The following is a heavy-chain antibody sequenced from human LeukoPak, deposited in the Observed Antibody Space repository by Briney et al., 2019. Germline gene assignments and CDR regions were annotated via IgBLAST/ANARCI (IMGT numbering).Heavy chain of an antibody. V-gene: IGHV4-59*01. CDR3: ARGGIAVAGRIFDY. J-gene: IGHJ4*02. CDR2: IYYSGST. CDR1: GGSISSYY. D-gene: IGHD6-19*01. Sequence: PSETLSLTCTVSGGSISSYYWSRIRQPPGKGLVWIGYIYYSGSTNYNPSLKSRVTISVDTSKNQFSLKLSSVTAADTAVYYCARGGIAVAGRIFDYWGQGTLVTVSS.